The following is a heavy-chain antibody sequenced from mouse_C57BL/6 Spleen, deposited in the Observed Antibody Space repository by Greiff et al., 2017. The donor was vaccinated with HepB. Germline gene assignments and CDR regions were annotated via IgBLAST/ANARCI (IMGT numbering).Heavy chain of an antibody. Sequence: DVQLQESGGGLVQPGGSMKLSCVASGFTFSNYWMNWVRQSPEKGLEWVAQIRLKSDNYATHYAESVKGRFTISRDDSKSSVYLQMNNLRAEDTGIYYCTKAYFDYWGQGTTLTVSS. J-gene: IGHJ2*01. V-gene: IGHV6-3*01. CDR3: TKAYFDY. CDR1: GFTFSNYW. CDR2: IRLKSDNYAT.